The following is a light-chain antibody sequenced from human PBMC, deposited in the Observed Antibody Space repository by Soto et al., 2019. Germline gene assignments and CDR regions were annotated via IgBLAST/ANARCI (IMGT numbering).Light chain of an antibody. V-gene: IGLV2-14*01. CDR3: SSYTTTSTYV. CDR1: SSDVGGYDY. CDR2: EVT. J-gene: IGLJ1*01. Sequence: QSALTHPASVSRSPGQSVTISCTGTSSDVGGYDYVSWYQQHPGKAPKFMIYEVTNRPSGVSHRFSGSKSGNTASLTISGLQAEDEADYYCSSYTTTSTYVFGTGTKLTVL.